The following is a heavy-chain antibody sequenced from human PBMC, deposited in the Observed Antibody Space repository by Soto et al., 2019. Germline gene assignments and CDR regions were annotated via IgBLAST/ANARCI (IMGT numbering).Heavy chain of an antibody. CDR2: IYWDDDR. Sequence: QITLEESGPTLVEPTQPLTLTCTFSSFSLSSNRVGVGWIRQPPGRGLEWLAVIYWDDDRRYSPSLKSRLSITKGTSKNQVVLTMTNMDPVDAATYYCAHLMITFGGVSEDDAFDIWGQGTRVTVSS. CDR1: SFSLSSNRVG. D-gene: IGHD3-16*01. CDR3: AHLMITFGGVSEDDAFDI. J-gene: IGHJ3*02. V-gene: IGHV2-5*02.